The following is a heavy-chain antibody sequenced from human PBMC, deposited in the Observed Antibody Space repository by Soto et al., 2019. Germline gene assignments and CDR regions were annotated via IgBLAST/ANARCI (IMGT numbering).Heavy chain of an antibody. V-gene: IGHV4-4*07. CDR2: VHVSGGT. CDR1: GESISNFY. D-gene: IGHD6-19*01. CDR3: ARDRYGWYPGYDLDV. J-gene: IGHJ6*02. Sequence: PSETLSLTCSVSGESISNFYWSWIRQPAGKGLEWIGHVHVSGGTNYNAPLQSRVTMSVDTSSSHVSLQLTPLTAADTAVYYCARDRYGWYPGYDLDVWGPGTTVTVSS.